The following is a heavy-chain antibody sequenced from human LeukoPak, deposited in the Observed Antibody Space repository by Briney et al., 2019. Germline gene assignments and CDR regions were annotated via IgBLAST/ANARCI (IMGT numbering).Heavy chain of an antibody. D-gene: IGHD3-3*01. V-gene: IGHV4-34*01. CDR2: INHSGST. Sequence: SETLSLTCAVYGGSFSGYYWSWIRQPPVKGLEWIGEINHSGSTNYNPSLKSRVTISVDTSKNQFSLKLSSVTAADTAVYYCARGARITIFGVVQPFDYWGQGTLVTVSS. CDR3: ARGARITIFGVVQPFDY. CDR1: GGSFSGYY. J-gene: IGHJ4*02.